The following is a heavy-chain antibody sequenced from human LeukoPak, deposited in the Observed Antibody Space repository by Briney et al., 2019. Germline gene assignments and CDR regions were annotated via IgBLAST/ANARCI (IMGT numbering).Heavy chain of an antibody. J-gene: IGHJ1*01. D-gene: IGHD6-6*01. V-gene: IGHV4-34*01. CDR2: INHSGST. Sequence: SETLSLTCAVYGGSFSGYYWSWNRQPPGKGLEWIGEINHSGSTNYNPSLKSRVIISVDTSKNQFSLNLNSVTAADTAVYYCARGGAARLHFQNWGQGTLVTVSS. CDR3: ARGGAARLHFQN. CDR1: GGSFSGYY.